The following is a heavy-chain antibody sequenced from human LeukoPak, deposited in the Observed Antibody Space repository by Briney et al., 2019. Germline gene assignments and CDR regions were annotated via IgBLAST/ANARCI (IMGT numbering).Heavy chain of an antibody. CDR1: GVSVSSGSYY. CDR2: IYYSGST. Sequence: RASETLSLTCAVSGVSVSSGSYYWSWIRQPPGKGLEWIGYIYYSGSTKYNPSLKSRVTISADTSKNQFSLKLSSVTAADTAVYYCARASGGRGNYALDYWGQGTLVTVSS. V-gene: IGHV4-61*01. D-gene: IGHD1-26*01. CDR3: ARASGGRGNYALDY. J-gene: IGHJ4*02.